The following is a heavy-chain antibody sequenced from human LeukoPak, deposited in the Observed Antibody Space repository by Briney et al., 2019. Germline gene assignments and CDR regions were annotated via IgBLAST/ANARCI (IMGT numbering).Heavy chain of an antibody. D-gene: IGHD5-18*01. Sequence: SETLSLTCTVSGGSISSSSYYWGWIRQPPGKGLEWIGSIYYSGSTYYNPSLKSRVTISVDTSKNQFSLKLSSVTAADTAVYYCARLETPHSYGYGLGEDYWGQGTLVTVSS. V-gene: IGHV4-39*01. J-gene: IGHJ4*02. CDR1: GGSISSSSYY. CDR3: ARLETPHSYGYGLGEDY. CDR2: IYYSGST.